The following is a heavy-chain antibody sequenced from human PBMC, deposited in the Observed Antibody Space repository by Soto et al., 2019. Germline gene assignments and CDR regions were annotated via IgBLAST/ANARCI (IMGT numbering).Heavy chain of an antibody. D-gene: IGHD2-15*01. V-gene: IGHV3-23*01. Sequence: VQLLESGGGLVQPGGSLRLSCAASGFTFSSYAMSWVRQAPGKGLEWVSAISGSGGSTYYADSVKGRFTISRDNSKNTLYLQMNSLRAEDTAVYYCAKDMGCSGGSCYPISDYWGQGTLVTVSS. J-gene: IGHJ4*02. CDR1: GFTFSSYA. CDR3: AKDMGCSGGSCYPISDY. CDR2: ISGSGGST.